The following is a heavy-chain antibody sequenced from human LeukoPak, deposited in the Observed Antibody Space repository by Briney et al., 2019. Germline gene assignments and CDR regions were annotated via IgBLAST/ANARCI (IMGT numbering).Heavy chain of an antibody. Sequence: PGGPLRLSCTASGFTLRSFGMHGVGQAPGKGLEWVGVISEDGRNTYYADSVKGRFTISRDNSKNTLSLQLNSLRAEDTAVYYCAKDAETATIIYWYFDLWGRGTLVTVSS. D-gene: IGHD5-18*01. CDR2: ISEDGRNT. CDR3: AKDAETATIIYWYFDL. CDR1: GFTLRSFG. J-gene: IGHJ2*01. V-gene: IGHV3-30*18.